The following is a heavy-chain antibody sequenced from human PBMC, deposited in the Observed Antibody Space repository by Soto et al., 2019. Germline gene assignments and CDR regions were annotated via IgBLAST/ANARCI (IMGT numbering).Heavy chain of an antibody. V-gene: IGHV4-59*01. CDR1: GGSISSYY. J-gene: IGHJ4*02. CDR2: ISYSGST. Sequence: QVQLQESGPGLVKPSETLSLTCTVSGGSISSYYWSWIRQPPGKGLEWFGYISYSGSTNYTPSLKSRVTISVDTSKNQCSLKLSSVTAADTAVYYCARGADHHVGYSYGYFPFFDYWGQGAWSPSPQ. D-gene: IGHD5-18*01. CDR3: ARGADHHVGYSYGYFPFFDY.